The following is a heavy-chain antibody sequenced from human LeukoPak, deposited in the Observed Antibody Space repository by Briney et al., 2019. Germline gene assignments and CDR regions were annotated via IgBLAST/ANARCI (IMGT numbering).Heavy chain of an antibody. V-gene: IGHV4-59*01. D-gene: IGHD5-12*01. CDR1: GGSISSYY. CDR3: ARQKGGSGYDSDAFDI. CDR2: IYYSGST. J-gene: IGHJ3*02. Sequence: SETLSLTCTVSGGSISSYYWSWIRQPPGKGLEWIGYIYYSGSTNYNPSLKSRVTISVDTSKSQFSLKLSSVTAADTAVYYCARQKGGSGYDSDAFDIWGQGTMVTVSS.